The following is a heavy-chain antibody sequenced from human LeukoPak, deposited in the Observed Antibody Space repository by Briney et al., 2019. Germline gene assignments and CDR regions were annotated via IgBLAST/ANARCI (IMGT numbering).Heavy chain of an antibody. J-gene: IGHJ4*02. CDR2: MFHSGST. CDR3: ARAGTNLGDYDY. D-gene: IGHD4-17*01. CDR1: DDSITMYY. V-gene: IGHV4-38-2*02. Sequence: SETLSLTCSVSDDSITMYYWTWIRQPPGKGLEWIASMFHSGSTYYNPSLKSRVTTSADTSKNEFSLKLSSVTAADTAVYYCARAGTNLGDYDYWGQGTLVTVSS.